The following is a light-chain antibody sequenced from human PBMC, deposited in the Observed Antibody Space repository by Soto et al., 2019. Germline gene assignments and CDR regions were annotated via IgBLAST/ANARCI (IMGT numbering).Light chain of an antibody. CDR3: FSYTKSASYV. CDR1: NSDVGGYDF. CDR2: EVF. Sequence: QSVLTQPASGSWAPGQSITISCTGTNSDVGGYDFVSWYQQHPGKVPKLVIYEVFNRPSGASNRFSGSKSGNTASLTISGLQAEDEADYYCFSYTKSASYVFGSGTKVTVL. V-gene: IGLV2-14*01. J-gene: IGLJ1*01.